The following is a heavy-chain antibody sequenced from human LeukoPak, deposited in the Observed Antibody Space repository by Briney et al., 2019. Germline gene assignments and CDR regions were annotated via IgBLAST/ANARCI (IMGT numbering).Heavy chain of an antibody. D-gene: IGHD4-17*01. CDR1: GFTFSSYG. J-gene: IGHJ4*02. V-gene: IGHV3-30*18. CDR2: ISYDGSNK. Sequence: GGSLRLSCAASGFTFSSYGMHWVRQAPGKGLEWVAVISYDGSNKYYADSVKGRFTISRDNSKNTLYLQMNSLRAEDTAVYYRAKESMVTTYYFDYWGQGTLVTVSS. CDR3: AKESMVTTYYFDY.